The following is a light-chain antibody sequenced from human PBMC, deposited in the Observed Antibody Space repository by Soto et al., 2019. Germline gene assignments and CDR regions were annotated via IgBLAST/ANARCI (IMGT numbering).Light chain of an antibody. CDR2: GAF. CDR1: QSVSNSY. V-gene: IGKV3-20*01. Sequence: EIVLTQSPGTLSLSPEERATLSCRARQSVSNSYLAWYRQKPGQAPTLLIYGAFSRATGIPDRFSGGGSGPDFTLTISRLEPEDFAVYYCQQYGSAPLTFGGGTKVEIK. J-gene: IGKJ4*01. CDR3: QQYGSAPLT.